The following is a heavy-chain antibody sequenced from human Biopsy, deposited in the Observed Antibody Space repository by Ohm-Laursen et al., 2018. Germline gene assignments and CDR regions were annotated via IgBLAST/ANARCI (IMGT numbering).Heavy chain of an antibody. J-gene: IGHJ6*02. CDR2: ISYDQITK. Sequence: SLRLSCAASGFTFSNAWMSWVRLAPGKGLEWVAVISYDQITKHYADSVRGRFTISRDNSKNTLYLQVNSLRAEDTAVYYCAKDLSVYYYYGIDVWGQGTTVTVSS. V-gene: IGHV3-30*18. D-gene: IGHD5/OR15-5a*01. CDR1: GFTFSNAW. CDR3: AKDLSVYYYYGIDV.